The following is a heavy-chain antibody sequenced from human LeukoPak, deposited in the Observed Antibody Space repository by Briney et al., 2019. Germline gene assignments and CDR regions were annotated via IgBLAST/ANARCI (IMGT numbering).Heavy chain of an antibody. D-gene: IGHD6-13*01. CDR1: GYTFTSYD. J-gene: IGHJ4*02. V-gene: IGHV1-2*02. CDR2: INPDSGAT. CDR3: ARDHEIAAVDY. Sequence: ASVKVSCKASGYTFTSYDINWVRQAPGQGLEWMGWINPDSGATSTSQRFQGRFTITRDTSISTAYMELTRLRSDDTAVYYCARDHEIAAVDYWGQGTLVTVSS.